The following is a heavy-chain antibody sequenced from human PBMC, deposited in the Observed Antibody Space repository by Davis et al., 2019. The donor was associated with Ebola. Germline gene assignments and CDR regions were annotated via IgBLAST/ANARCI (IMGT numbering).Heavy chain of an antibody. Sequence: SVKVSCKASGYTFTSYDINWVRQAPGQGLEWMGRIIPILGIANYAQKFQGRVTITADKSTSTAYMELSSLRSEDTAVYYCARASPTNWFDPWGQGTLVTVSS. CDR3: ARASPTNWFDP. J-gene: IGHJ5*02. V-gene: IGHV1-69*04. CDR1: GYTFTSYD. CDR2: IIPILGIA.